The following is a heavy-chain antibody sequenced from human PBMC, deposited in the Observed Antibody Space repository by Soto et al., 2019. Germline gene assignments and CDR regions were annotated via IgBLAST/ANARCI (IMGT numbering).Heavy chain of an antibody. D-gene: IGHD3-22*01. CDR3: ARRYYYDSGGYHS. V-gene: IGHV3-21*01. Sequence: PXGSLRLSCSASGFTFSMYTMSWVRQAPGKGLEWVSSISSSSSYIYYGDSVKGRFTISRENAENSLYLQMNSLRAEDTAVYYCARRYYYDSGGYHSWGQGTLVTVSS. CDR2: ISSSSSYI. J-gene: IGHJ4*02. CDR1: GFTFSMYT.